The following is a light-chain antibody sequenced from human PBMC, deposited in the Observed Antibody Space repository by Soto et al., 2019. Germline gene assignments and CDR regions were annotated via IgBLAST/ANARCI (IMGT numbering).Light chain of an antibody. J-gene: IGKJ1*01. Sequence: VLTQSPATLSLSPGERATLSCRASQSVSSYLAWYQQKPGQGPRLLIYGASSRATGTPVRFSGSGSGTDFTLTINRLEPEDFALYYCQQYGSSPPTFGQGTKVDIK. CDR2: GAS. CDR1: QSVSSY. CDR3: QQYGSSPPT. V-gene: IGKV3-20*01.